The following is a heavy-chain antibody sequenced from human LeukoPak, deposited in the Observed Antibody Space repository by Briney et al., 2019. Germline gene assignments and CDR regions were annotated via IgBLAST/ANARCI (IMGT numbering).Heavy chain of an antibody. CDR3: ARLAGSDAFDI. D-gene: IGHD6-19*01. Sequence: SETLSLTCTVSGGSISSSGYYWGWIRQPPGKGLEWIGSIYYSGSTYYNPSLKSRVTISVDTSKNQFSLKLSSVTAADTAVYYCARLAGSDAFDIWGQGTMVTVSS. J-gene: IGHJ3*02. CDR2: IYYSGST. CDR1: GGSISSSGYY. V-gene: IGHV4-39*01.